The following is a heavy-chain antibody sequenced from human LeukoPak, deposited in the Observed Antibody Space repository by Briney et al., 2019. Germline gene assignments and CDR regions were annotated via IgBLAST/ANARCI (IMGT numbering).Heavy chain of an antibody. Sequence: GGSLRLSCAASGFTFSSNAMSWVSQAPGDGLDWVSAIRGSGGSTYYADSVKGRFTISRDNSKNTLYLQMNSLRAEDTAVYYCAKAPSSSGWFNLPFDYWGQGTLVTVSS. J-gene: IGHJ4*02. CDR1: GFTFSSNA. V-gene: IGHV3-23*01. D-gene: IGHD6-19*01. CDR3: AKAPSSSGWFNLPFDY. CDR2: IRGSGGST.